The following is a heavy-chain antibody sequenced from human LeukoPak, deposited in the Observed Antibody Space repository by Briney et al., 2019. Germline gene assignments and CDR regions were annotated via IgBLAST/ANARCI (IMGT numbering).Heavy chain of an antibody. D-gene: IGHD6-19*01. CDR1: GGSFSGYY. Sequence: PSETLSLTCAVYGGSFSGYYWSWIRQPPGKGLEWIGEINHSGSTNYNPSLKSRVTISVETSKNKFSRKLSSVTAADPAVYYCARFGQWMYYWGQGTLVTVSS. J-gene: IGHJ4*02. CDR3: ARFGQWMYY. V-gene: IGHV4-34*01. CDR2: INHSGST.